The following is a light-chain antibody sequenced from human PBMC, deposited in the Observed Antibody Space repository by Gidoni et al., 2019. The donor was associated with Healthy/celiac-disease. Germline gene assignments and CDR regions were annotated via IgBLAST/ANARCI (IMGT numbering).Light chain of an antibody. CDR2: RAS. J-gene: IGKJ1*01. V-gene: IGKV3-20*01. CDR1: QIVSSSY. Sequence: XVLTQXXGTLLLSPGERATLSCRAMQIVSSSYLAWYQQKPGQAPRLLTSRASRRATDIPDRXXXSGXXTDXXXTIXXXEPXXFAXXXCQXXXSTXXTFXXXTKVEIK. CDR3: QXXXSTXXT.